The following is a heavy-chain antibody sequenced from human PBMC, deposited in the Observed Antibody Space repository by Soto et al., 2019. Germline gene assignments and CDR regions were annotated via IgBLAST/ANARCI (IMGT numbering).Heavy chain of an antibody. J-gene: IGHJ6*02. V-gene: IGHV1-3*01. CDR3: AKNLGELLAVSRPYYYYYGMDV. CDR2: INAGNGNT. D-gene: IGHD1-26*01. Sequence: GASVKVSCKASGYTFTSYAMHWVRQAPGQRLEWMGWINAGNGNTKYSQKFQGRVTITRDTSASTAYMELSSLRSEDTAVYYCAKNLGELLAVSRPYYYYYGMDVWGQGTTVTVSS. CDR1: GYTFTSYA.